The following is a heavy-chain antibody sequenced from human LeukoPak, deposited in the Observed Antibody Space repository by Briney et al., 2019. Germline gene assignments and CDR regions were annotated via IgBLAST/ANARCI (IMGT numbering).Heavy chain of an antibody. CDR2: IYYSGST. J-gene: IGHJ5*02. CDR1: GGSISSHY. Sequence: SETLSLTRTVSGGSISSHYWSWIRQPPGKGLEWIGYIYYSGSTNYNPSLKSRVTISVDTSKNQFSLKLSSVTAADTAVYYCARAPIGQADTAMAVTFDPWGQGTLVTVSS. V-gene: IGHV4-59*11. D-gene: IGHD5-18*01. CDR3: ARAPIGQADTAMAVTFDP.